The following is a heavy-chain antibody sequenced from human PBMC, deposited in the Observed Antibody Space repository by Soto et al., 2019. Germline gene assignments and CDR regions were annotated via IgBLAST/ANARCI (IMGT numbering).Heavy chain of an antibody. CDR1: GYTFTVYY. Sequence: ASVKVSCKASGYTFTVYYMHWVRQAPGQGLEWMGWINPNSGGTNYAQKFQGWVTMTRDTSISTAYMELSRLRSDDTAVYYCARDPKTYYYDSSGYYWPPVFDYWGQGTLVTVSS. D-gene: IGHD3-22*01. V-gene: IGHV1-2*04. CDR3: ARDPKTYYYDSSGYYWPPVFDY. CDR2: INPNSGGT. J-gene: IGHJ4*02.